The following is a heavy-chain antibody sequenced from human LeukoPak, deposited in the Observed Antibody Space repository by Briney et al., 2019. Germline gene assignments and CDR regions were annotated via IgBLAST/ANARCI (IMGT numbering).Heavy chain of an antibody. Sequence: PGGSLRLSCAASGLAFSSFWMNWVRQAPGKGLEWVANINQDGSEKYYVDSVKGRFTTSRDNAKNSLYLQMNSLRAEDTAVYCCAGDPDYGGNSGLDYWGQGTLVTVSS. J-gene: IGHJ4*02. CDR1: GLAFSSFW. D-gene: IGHD4-23*01. CDR2: INQDGSEK. V-gene: IGHV3-7*04. CDR3: AGDPDYGGNSGLDY.